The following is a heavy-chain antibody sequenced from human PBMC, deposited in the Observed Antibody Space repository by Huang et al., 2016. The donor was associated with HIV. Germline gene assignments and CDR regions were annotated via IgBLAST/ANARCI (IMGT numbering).Heavy chain of an antibody. J-gene: IGHJ5*02. Sequence: EVQLVESGGGLVQPGGSLRLSCAASGVTFSSYWMGWVRQAPGKGLGWVANIKQDGSEKYYVDSVKGRFTISRDNAKHSLYLQMKRLRAEDTAVYYCARAHFMAGFD. CDR2: IKQDGSEK. V-gene: IGHV3-7*01. CDR3: ARAHFMAGFD. CDR1: GVTFSSYW.